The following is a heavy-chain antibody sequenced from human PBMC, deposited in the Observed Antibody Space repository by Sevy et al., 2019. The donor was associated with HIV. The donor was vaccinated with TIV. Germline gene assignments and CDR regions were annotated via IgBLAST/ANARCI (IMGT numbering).Heavy chain of an antibody. CDR1: GGSISSYY. Sequence: SDTLSLTCTVSGGSISSYYWSWIRQPPGKGLEWIGYIYYSGSTNYNPSLKSRVTISVDTSKNQFSLKLSSVTAADTAVYYCARTLRTYYDFWSGYYRSTAYFDYWGQGTLVTVSS. V-gene: IGHV4-59*01. CDR3: ARTLRTYYDFWSGYYRSTAYFDY. D-gene: IGHD3-3*01. CDR2: IYYSGST. J-gene: IGHJ4*02.